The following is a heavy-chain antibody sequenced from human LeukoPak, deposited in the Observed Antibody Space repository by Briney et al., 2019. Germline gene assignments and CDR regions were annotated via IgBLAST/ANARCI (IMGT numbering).Heavy chain of an antibody. J-gene: IGHJ5*02. Sequence: GGSLRLSCAASGFTFSSYAMSWVRQAPGKGLEWVSAISGSGGSTYYADSVKGRFTISRDNSKNTLYLQMNSLRAEDTAVYYCAKDFGDNDSGVDMGWFDPWGQGTLVTVSS. V-gene: IGHV3-23*01. CDR1: GFTFSSYA. CDR2: ISGSGGST. CDR3: AKDFGDNDSGVDMGWFDP. D-gene: IGHD3-16*01.